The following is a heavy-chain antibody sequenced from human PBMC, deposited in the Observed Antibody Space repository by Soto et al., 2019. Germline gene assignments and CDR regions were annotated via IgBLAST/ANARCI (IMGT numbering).Heavy chain of an antibody. Sequence: SETLSLTCAVSGVSISSGNWWTWVRQTPQRGLEYIGEIFHDGTANYYPSFERRVAISVDTSKNQFSLKLTSVTAADTAIYFCARLVYDTRLNYMYFYFWGQGALVTVSS. CDR2: IFHDGTA. J-gene: IGHJ4*02. CDR3: ARLVYDTRLNYMYFYF. V-gene: IGHV4-4*02. CDR1: GVSISSGNW. D-gene: IGHD3-10*01.